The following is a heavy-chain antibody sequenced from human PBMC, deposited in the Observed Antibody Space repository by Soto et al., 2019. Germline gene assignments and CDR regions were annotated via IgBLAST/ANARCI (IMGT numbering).Heavy chain of an antibody. CDR2: IIPIFGTA. CDR1: GGTFSSYA. CDR3: ASYVDTAMMGDY. Sequence: QVQLVQSGAEVKKPGSSVKVSCKASGGTFSSYAISWVRQAPGQGLEWMGGIIPIFGTANYAQKFQGRVTITADESTSTAYMERSRLRSEDTAGYSCASYVDTAMMGDYWGQGTLVTVSS. J-gene: IGHJ4*02. D-gene: IGHD5-18*01. V-gene: IGHV1-69*12.